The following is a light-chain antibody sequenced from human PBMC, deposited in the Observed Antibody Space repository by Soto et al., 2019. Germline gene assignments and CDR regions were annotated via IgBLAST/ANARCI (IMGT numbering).Light chain of an antibody. J-gene: IGKJ4*01. Sequence: EILMTQSPATLLVSQGERATLSCRASQSVSSKLAWYQQKPGQAPRLLIHGASTRATGIPATFSGSGSGTEFTLTISSLQSEDFAVYYSQQYNNWPLTFGGGTRVEIK. CDR3: QQYNNWPLT. V-gene: IGKV3-15*01. CDR2: GAS. CDR1: QSVSSK.